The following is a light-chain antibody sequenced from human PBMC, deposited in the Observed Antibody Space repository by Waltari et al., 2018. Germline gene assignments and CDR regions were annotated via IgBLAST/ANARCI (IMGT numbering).Light chain of an antibody. V-gene: IGKV1-5*03. J-gene: IGKJ2*01. Sequence: DIQMTQSPSTLSPSVRDRVTMTCRASQSVSRWLACYQQKPGRAPTRLTDKASTLESGVPSRFSGGGSETKFTFTITSLQPEEAATYYCQQYNRYFSFGQGTKVEIK. CDR1: QSVSRW. CDR2: KAS. CDR3: QQYNRYFS.